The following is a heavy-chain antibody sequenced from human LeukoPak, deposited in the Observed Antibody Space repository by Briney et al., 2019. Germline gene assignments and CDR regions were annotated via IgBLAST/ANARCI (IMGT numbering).Heavy chain of an antibody. CDR3: ARGYSTGGNCYSFGY. V-gene: IGHV4-34*01. CDR1: GVSFSGYY. D-gene: IGHD2-8*02. Sequence: SETLSLTCAVYGVSFSGYYWSWIRQPPGKGLEWLGEVYHNGLTNYSPSLKSRLTISIEKSKNILSLNLTSVTAADSGIFYCARGYSTGGNCYSFGYWGQRTLVTVS. CDR2: VYHNGLT. J-gene: IGHJ4*02.